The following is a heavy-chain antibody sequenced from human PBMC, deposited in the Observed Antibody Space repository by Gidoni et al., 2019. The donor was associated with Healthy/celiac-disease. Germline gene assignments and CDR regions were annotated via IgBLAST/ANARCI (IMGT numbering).Heavy chain of an antibody. V-gene: IGHV3-30*18. J-gene: IGHJ4*02. D-gene: IGHD3-22*01. CDR2: ISYDGSNK. CDR1: GVTFSSYG. CDR3: AKPRRLTMIVVVQPLFDY. Sequence: QVQLVESGGGVVQPGRSLRLSCAASGVTFSSYGMHWVRQAPGKGLEWVAVISYDGSNKYYADSVKGRFTISRDNSKNTLYLQMNSLRAEDTAVYYCAKPRRLTMIVVVQPLFDYWGQGTLVTVSS.